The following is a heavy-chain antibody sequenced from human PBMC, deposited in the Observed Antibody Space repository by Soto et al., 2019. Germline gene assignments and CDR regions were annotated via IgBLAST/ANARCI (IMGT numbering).Heavy chain of an antibody. CDR3: ARVFSDSSSFFDP. CDR2: IYYSGST. V-gene: IGHV4-31*03. CDR1: GGSISSGNYY. Sequence: SETLSLTCTVSGGSISSGNYYWSWIRQHPGKGLEWVGYIYYSGSTSYNPSLKSRVTISVDTSKNHFSLKLSSVTAADTAVYYCARVFSDSSSFFDPWGQGTLVTVSS. J-gene: IGHJ5*02. D-gene: IGHD6-13*01.